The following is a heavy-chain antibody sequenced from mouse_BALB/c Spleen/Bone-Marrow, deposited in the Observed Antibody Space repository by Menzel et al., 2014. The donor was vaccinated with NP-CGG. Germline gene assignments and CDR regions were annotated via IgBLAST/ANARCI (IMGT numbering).Heavy chain of an antibody. D-gene: IGHD2-4*01. CDR2: ISNGSSPI. J-gene: IGHJ4*01. CDR1: GFTFSSFG. CDR3: ARKGAMITRYYAMDY. V-gene: IGHV5-17*02. Sequence: EVHLVESGGDLVQPGGSRKLSCAASGFTFSSFGMHWVRQAPEKGLEWVAYISNGSSPIYYADTVKGRFTISRDNPKNTLFLQMTSLRSEDTAMYYCARKGAMITRYYAMDYWGQGTSVTVSS.